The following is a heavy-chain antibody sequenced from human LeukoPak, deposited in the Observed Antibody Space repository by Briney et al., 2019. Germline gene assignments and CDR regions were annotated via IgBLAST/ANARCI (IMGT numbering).Heavy chain of an antibody. CDR2: ISSSGSNI. J-gene: IGHJ6*04. CDR1: GFTFRSYE. V-gene: IGHV3-48*03. CDR3: AELGITMIGGV. D-gene: IGHD3-10*02. Sequence: GGSLRLSCAASGFTFRSYEMNWVRQAPGKGLEWVSYISSSGSNIYYADSVKGRFTISRDNAKNSLYLQMNSLRAEDTAVYYFAELGITMIGGVWGKGTTVTISS.